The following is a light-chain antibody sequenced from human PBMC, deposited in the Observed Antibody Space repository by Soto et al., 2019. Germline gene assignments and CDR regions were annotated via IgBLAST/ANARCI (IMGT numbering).Light chain of an antibody. CDR3: CSYGGTFYV. CDR1: SSDVDDYNY. Sequence: QSVLTQPRSVSGSPGQSVTISCTGTSSDVDDYNYVSWFQQHPGKAPKLMIYDVSERPSGVPDRFSGSKSGNTASLTISGLQAEDEADYYSCSYGGTFYVFGPGTKVTVL. V-gene: IGLV2-11*01. CDR2: DVS. J-gene: IGLJ1*01.